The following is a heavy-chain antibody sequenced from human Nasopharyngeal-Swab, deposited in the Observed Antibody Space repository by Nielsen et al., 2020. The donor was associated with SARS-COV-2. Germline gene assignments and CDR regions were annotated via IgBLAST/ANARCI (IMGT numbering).Heavy chain of an antibody. Sequence: WIRQPPGKGLEWIGEIYHSGSTNYNPSLKSRVTISVDKSKNQFSLKLSSVTAADTAVYYCARALGHCSGGSCPLSYYGMDVWGQGTTVTVSS. D-gene: IGHD2-15*01. CDR2: IYHSGST. CDR3: ARALGHCSGGSCPLSYYGMDV. J-gene: IGHJ6*02. V-gene: IGHV4-4*02.